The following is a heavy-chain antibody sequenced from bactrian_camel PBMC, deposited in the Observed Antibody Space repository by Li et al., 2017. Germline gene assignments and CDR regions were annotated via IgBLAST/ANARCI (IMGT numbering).Heavy chain of an antibody. D-gene: IGHD5*01. V-gene: IGHV3S40*01. CDR3: AAAKTTDWARPLESSGYKY. CDR2: HYRGSNTT. Sequence: VQLVESGGGLVQAGRSLRLSCSASGGTARLYCMGWFRQAPGEGREWVAGHYRGSNTTYYRDSVEDRFTISRAKDTVYLQMNSLRPEDTAMYYCAAAKTTDWARPLESSGYKYRGQGTQVTVS. CDR1: GGTARLYC. J-gene: IGHJ4*01.